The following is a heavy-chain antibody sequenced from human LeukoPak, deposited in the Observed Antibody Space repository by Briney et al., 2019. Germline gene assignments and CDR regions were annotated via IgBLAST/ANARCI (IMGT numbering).Heavy chain of an antibody. CDR1: GFTFSSYA. D-gene: IGHD6-13*01. CDR2: ISSSDFST. CDR3: AKVYSSSWYLFDY. V-gene: IGHV3-23*01. Sequence: PGGSLRLSCAASGFTFSSYAMTWVRLAPGKGLEWVSSISSSDFSTYYADSVKGRFTISRDNSKNTLYLQMNSLRAEDTALYYCAKVYSSSWYLFDYWGQGTLVTVSS. J-gene: IGHJ4*02.